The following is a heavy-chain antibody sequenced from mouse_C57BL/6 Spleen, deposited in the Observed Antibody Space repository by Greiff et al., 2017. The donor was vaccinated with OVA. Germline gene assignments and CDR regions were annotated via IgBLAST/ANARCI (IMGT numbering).Heavy chain of an antibody. D-gene: IGHD2-1*01. Sequence: VQLQQSGAELVRPGASVTLSCKASGYTFTDYEMHWVKQTPVHGLEWIGAIDPETGGTAYNQKFKGKAILTADKSSSTAYMELRSLTSEDSAVYYCTRWRNRAWFAYWGQGTLVTVSA. CDR1: GYTFTDYE. J-gene: IGHJ3*01. CDR3: TRWRNRAWFAY. CDR2: IDPETGGT. V-gene: IGHV1-15*01.